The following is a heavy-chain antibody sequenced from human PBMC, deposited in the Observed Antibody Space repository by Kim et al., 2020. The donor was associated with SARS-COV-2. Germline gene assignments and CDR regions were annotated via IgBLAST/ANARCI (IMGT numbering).Heavy chain of an antibody. Sequence: SETLSLTCTVSGGSISSSSYYWGWLRQPPGKGLEWIASIHYSGSTYYNPSLKSRVTISVDTSKNQFSLKLSSVTAADTAVYYCARGITMIVRDAFRYWG. CDR2: IHYSGST. CDR3: ARGITMIVRDAFRY. D-gene: IGHD3-22*01. V-gene: IGHV4-39*01. J-gene: IGHJ4*01. CDR1: GGSISSSSYY.